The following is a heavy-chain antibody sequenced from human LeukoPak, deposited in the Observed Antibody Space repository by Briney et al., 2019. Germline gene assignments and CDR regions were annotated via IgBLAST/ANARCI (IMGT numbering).Heavy chain of an antibody. CDR3: VKVAGYSSSHFDY. CDR1: GFTFSSYA. J-gene: IGHJ4*02. CDR2: ISGSGGST. D-gene: IGHD6-13*01. Sequence: PGGSLRLSCAASGFTFSSYAMSWVRQAPGKGLEWVSAISGSGGSTYYADSVKGRFTISRDNSKNTLYLQINSLRAEDTAVYYCVKVAGYSSSHFDYWGQGTPVTVSS. V-gene: IGHV3-23*01.